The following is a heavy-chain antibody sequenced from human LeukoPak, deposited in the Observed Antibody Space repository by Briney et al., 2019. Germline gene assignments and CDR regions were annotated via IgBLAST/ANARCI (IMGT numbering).Heavy chain of an antibody. Sequence: GGSLRLSCAASGFDFSSCWISWVRQAPRKGLEWVANIKQGGREKFYVDSVKGRFSLSRDYAKKSVYLEMNSLRVDDTAVYYCARDAFRARYFDLWGRGTLVTVSS. CDR2: IKQGGREK. J-gene: IGHJ2*01. CDR3: ARDAFRARYFDL. V-gene: IGHV3-7*01. CDR1: GFDFSSCW. D-gene: IGHD3-10*01.